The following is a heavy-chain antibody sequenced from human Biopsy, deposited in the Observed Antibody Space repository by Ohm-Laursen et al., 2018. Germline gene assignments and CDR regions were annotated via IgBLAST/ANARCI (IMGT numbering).Heavy chain of an antibody. CDR1: GFTFSRSL. CDR3: TGDSGGLGDY. J-gene: IGHJ4*02. D-gene: IGHD2-8*02. Sequence: SLRLSCAASGFTFSRSLMHWVRQAPGKGLMWVSRIHGDERSATYAEPVKGRFTISRDNAKSTLHLQMNSLRAEDTAVYYCTGDSGGLGDYWGQGTLVTVSS. CDR2: IHGDERSA. V-gene: IGHV3-74*03.